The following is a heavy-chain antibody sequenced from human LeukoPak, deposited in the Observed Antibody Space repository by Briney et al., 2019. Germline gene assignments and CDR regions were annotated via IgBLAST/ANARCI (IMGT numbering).Heavy chain of an antibody. CDR3: ARGNGSVGCAFDI. V-gene: IGHV3-53*01. J-gene: IGHJ3*02. CDR2: IFSGGAT. Sequence: GGSLRLSCAASGFTVSSNYMSWVRQAPGKGLEWVSVIFSGGATYYADSVNGRFTISRDTPKNTLNLQMNSLGAEDTAVYYCARGNGSVGCAFDIWGQGTMVTVSS. D-gene: IGHD2-15*01. CDR1: GFTVSSNY.